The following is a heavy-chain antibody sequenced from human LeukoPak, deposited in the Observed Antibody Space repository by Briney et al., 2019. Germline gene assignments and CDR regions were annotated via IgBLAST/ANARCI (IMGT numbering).Heavy chain of an antibody. CDR2: ISSSSSTI. CDR1: GFTFSSYN. D-gene: IGHD3-22*01. CDR3: ARRYDYYDSSGYYGGFDY. Sequence: GGSLRLSCAASGFTFSSYNMNWVRQAPGKGLEWVSYISSSSSTIYYADSVKGRFTISRDNAKNSLYLQMNSLRAEDTAVYYCARRYDYYDSSGYYGGFDYWGQGTLVTVSS. J-gene: IGHJ4*02. V-gene: IGHV3-48*01.